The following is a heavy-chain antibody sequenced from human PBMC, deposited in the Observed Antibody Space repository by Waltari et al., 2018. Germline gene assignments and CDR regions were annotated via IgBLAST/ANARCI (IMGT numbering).Heavy chain of an antibody. V-gene: IGHV3-73*02. Sequence: EVQLVESGGGLVQPGGSLKLSCAASGFTFSGSAMHWVRQASGKGLEWVGRIRSKANSYATAYAASVKGRFTISRDNGKNSLYLQMNSLRAEDTAVYYCARDLMVRGVNWFDPWGQGTLVTVSS. CDR2: IRSKANSYAT. D-gene: IGHD3-10*01. CDR1: GFTFSGSA. CDR3: ARDLMVRGVNWFDP. J-gene: IGHJ5*02.